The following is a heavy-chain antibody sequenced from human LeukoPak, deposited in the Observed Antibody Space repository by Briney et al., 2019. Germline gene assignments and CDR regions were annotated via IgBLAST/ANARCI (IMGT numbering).Heavy chain of an antibody. CDR1: GYSFTSYW. D-gene: IGHD2-2*01. CDR3: ARRGVYCRSTSCYYFDY. J-gene: IGHJ4*02. V-gene: IGHV5-51*01. Sequence: GESLKISCKGSGYSFTSYWIGWVRQMPGKGLEWMGIIYPGDSDTRYSPSFQGQVTISADKSISTAYLQWSSLKASDTAMYYCARRGVYCRSTSCYYFDYWGQGTLVTASS. CDR2: IYPGDSDT.